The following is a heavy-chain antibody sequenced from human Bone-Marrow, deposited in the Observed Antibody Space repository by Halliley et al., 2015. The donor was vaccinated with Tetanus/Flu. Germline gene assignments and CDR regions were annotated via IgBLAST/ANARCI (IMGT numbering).Heavy chain of an antibody. V-gene: IGHV4-30-2*01. CDR3: ARGGEYCSSTNCMYGLDV. CDR1: GGSISSDIYS. CDR2: IYHSGTT. D-gene: IGHD2-2*01. J-gene: IGHJ6*02. Sequence: GLVKPSQTLSLTCAVSGGSISSDIYSWNWIRQPPGMGLEWVGHIYHSGTTYYNPSLQSRVTISVDRSKKHFSLRLTSVTAADTAVYYCARGGEYCSSTNCMYGLDVWGQGTTVTVSS.